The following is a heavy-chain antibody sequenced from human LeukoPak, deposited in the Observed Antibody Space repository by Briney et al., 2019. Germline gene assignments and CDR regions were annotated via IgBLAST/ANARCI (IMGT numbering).Heavy chain of an antibody. D-gene: IGHD3-22*01. CDR1: GYTFTSYY. CDR2: INPSGGST. Sequence: GASVKVSCKASGYTFTSYYMHWVRQAPGQGLEWMGIINPSGGSTSYALKFQGRVTMTRDTSTSTVYMELSSLRSEDTAVYYCARAGKSITMIVVVGAFDIWGQGTMVTVSS. V-gene: IGHV1-46*01. CDR3: ARAGKSITMIVVVGAFDI. J-gene: IGHJ3*02.